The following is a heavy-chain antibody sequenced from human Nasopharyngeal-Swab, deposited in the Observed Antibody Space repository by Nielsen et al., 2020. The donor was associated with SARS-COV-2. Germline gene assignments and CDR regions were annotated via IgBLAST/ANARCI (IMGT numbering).Heavy chain of an antibody. V-gene: IGHV1-3*01. D-gene: IGHD1-14*01. J-gene: IGHJ6*03. CDR2: INAGNGNT. CDR3: ARAGEAYYYYYMDV. Sequence: WVRQAPGQRLEWMGWINAGNGNTKYSQKFQGRVTITRDTSASTAYMELSSLRSEDTAVYYCARAGEAYYYYYMDVWDKGTTVTVSS.